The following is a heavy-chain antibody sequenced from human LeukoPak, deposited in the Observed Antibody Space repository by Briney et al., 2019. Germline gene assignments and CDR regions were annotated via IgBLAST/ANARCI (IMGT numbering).Heavy chain of an antibody. V-gene: IGHV3-23*01. D-gene: IGHD2-15*01. CDR3: AKNGDRGAYCTGGTCYPYFYYYMDV. J-gene: IGHJ6*03. CDR2: ISSTGGTT. Sequence: GGSLRLSCAASGITFSSYGMSWVRQAPGKGLEWVSSISSTGGTTYYADSVKGRFTISRDNSKNTLYLQMNSLRAEDTAIYYCAKNGDRGAYCTGGTCYPYFYYYMDVWGKGTTVTV. CDR1: GITFSSYG.